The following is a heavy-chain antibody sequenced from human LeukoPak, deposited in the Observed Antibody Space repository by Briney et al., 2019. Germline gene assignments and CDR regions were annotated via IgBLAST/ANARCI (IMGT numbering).Heavy chain of an antibody. V-gene: IGHV1-8*03. Sequence: ASVKVSCKASGYTFTSYDINWVRQATGQGLAWMGWVNPNSGNTGYAQKFQGRVTITRNTSISTAYMELSSLRSEDTAVYYCARGEWELLGAFDIWGQGTMVTVSS. CDR3: ARGEWELLGAFDI. CDR1: GYTFTSYD. J-gene: IGHJ3*02. CDR2: VNPNSGNT. D-gene: IGHD1-26*01.